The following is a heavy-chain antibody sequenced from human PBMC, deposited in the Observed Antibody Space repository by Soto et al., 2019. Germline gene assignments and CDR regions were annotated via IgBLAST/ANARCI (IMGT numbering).Heavy chain of an antibody. J-gene: IGHJ6*02. CDR1: GFTFSAYS. Sequence: GGSLRLSCAASGFTFSAYSMNWVRQAPGKGLEWVSSISSSSSYKYYADSVKGRFTISRDNAKNSLYLQMNSLRAEDTAVFYCTRGGYDILTGYHTYAMDVWGHGTTVTVSS. CDR3: TRGGYDILTGYHTYAMDV. D-gene: IGHD3-9*01. CDR2: ISSSSSYK. V-gene: IGHV3-21*01.